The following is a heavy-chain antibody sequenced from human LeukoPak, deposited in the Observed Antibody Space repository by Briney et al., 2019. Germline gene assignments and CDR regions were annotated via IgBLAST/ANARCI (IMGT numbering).Heavy chain of an antibody. D-gene: IGHD4-11*01. CDR3: ARGPTVNPNYYYYMDV. J-gene: IGHJ6*03. V-gene: IGHV1-2*02. CDR1: GYTFTGYY. Sequence: GASVKVSCKASGYTFTGYYMHWVRQAPGQGLEWMGWINPNSGGTNYAQKFQGRVTMIRDTSISTAYMELSRLRSDDTAVYYCARGPTVNPNYYYYMDVWGKGTTVTVSS. CDR2: INPNSGGT.